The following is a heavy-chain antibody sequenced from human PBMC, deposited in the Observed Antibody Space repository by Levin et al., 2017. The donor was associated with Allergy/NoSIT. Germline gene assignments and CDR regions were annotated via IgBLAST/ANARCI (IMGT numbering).Heavy chain of an antibody. J-gene: IGHJ2*01. CDR1: GFTFRNYG. CDR3: ARDRSWPAAYFDL. Sequence: PGGSLRLSCAASGFTFRNYGMHWVRQAPGKGLEWVAVIWYDGSDKYYEDSVKGRFTISRDNSKNTLYLQINSLRAEDTAVYYCARDRSWPAAYFDLWGRGTLVTVSS. V-gene: IGHV3-33*01. D-gene: IGHD6-25*01. CDR2: IWYDGSDK.